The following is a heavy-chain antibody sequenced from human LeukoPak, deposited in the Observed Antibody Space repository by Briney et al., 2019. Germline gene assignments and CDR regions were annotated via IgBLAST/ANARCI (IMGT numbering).Heavy chain of an antibody. V-gene: IGHV1-18*01. D-gene: IGHD3-16*01. Sequence: ASVKVSCKPSGYSFARNGISSVRQAPGQGLEWMAWISANSGNTNYAQNFQDRVTLTTDTSTSTAYMELRSLRSDDTAVYYCARDVNYAFDYWGQGTLVTVSS. CDR2: ISANSGNT. CDR3: ARDVNYAFDY. CDR1: GYSFARNG. J-gene: IGHJ4*02.